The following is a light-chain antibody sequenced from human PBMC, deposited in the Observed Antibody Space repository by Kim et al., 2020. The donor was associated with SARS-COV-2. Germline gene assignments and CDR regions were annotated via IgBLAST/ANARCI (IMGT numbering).Light chain of an antibody. CDR1: QSVSSS. CDR3: QQYINYYT. Sequence: LSASVGDRVTITCRASQSVSSSLGWYQQKPGKAPKRLIYGASRLESGVPSRFSGSGSGTEFTLTISSLQPDDFATYYCQQYINYYTFGQGTKLEI. V-gene: IGKV1-5*01. J-gene: IGKJ2*01. CDR2: GAS.